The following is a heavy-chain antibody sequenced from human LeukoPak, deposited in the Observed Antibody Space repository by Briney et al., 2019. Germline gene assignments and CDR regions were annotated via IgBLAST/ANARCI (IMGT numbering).Heavy chain of an antibody. V-gene: IGHV3-48*02. J-gene: IGHJ4*02. Sequence: GGSLRLSCAASGFTFSSYSMNWVRQAPGKGLEWVSYISSSSSTIYYADSVKGRFTISRDNAKNSLYLQMNSLRDEDTAVYYCARDGNYYDSSGYYHERGYYFDYWGQGTLVTVSS. D-gene: IGHD3-22*01. CDR2: ISSSSSTI. CDR3: ARDGNYYDSSGYYHERGYYFDY. CDR1: GFTFSSYS.